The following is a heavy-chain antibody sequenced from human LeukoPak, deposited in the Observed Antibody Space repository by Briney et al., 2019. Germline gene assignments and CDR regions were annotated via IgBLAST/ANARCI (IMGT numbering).Heavy chain of an antibody. CDR1: GYSISSGYY. V-gene: IGHV4-38-2*01. CDR3: ARNISLGRDTTMVTVFDY. Sequence: SETLSLTCAVSGYSISSGYYWGWIRQPPGKGLEWIGSIYHSGSTVYSPSLKSRVTISEDTSKNQFSLRLSSVTAADTAVYYCARNISLGRDTTMVTVFDYWGQGTLVTVSS. D-gene: IGHD5-18*01. J-gene: IGHJ4*02. CDR2: IYHSGST.